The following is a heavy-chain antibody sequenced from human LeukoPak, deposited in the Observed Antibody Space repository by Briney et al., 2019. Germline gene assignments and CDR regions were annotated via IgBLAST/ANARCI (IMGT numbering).Heavy chain of an antibody. J-gene: IGHJ2*01. CDR1: NGFISNYY. D-gene: IGHD3-9*01. Sequence: SETLSLTCTVSNGFISNYYWSWIRQPAGKGLEWIGRIYSSGSTNYNPSLKSRVTISLDTSKNQFSLKLSSVTAADTAVYYCARQYSDILTGYHRGELYWYFDLWGRGTLVTVSS. CDR3: ARQYSDILTGYHRGELYWYFDL. V-gene: IGHV4-4*07. CDR2: IYSSGST.